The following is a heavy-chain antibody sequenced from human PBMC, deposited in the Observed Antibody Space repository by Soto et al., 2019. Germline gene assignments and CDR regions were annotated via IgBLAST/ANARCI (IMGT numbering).Heavy chain of an antibody. CDR3: AKISGAMPLYYMDV. J-gene: IGHJ6*03. Sequence: PGGSLRLSCAASGFTFSSYAMSWVRQAPGKGLEWVSAISGSGGSTYYADSEKGRFTISRDNSKNTLYLQMNSLRAEDTAVYYCAKISGAMPLYYMDVWGKGTTVTVSS. V-gene: IGHV3-23*01. CDR2: ISGSGGST. CDR1: GFTFSSYA. D-gene: IGHD2-2*01.